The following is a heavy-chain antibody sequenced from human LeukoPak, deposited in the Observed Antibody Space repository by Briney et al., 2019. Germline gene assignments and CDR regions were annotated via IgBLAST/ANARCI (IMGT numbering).Heavy chain of an antibody. CDR2: ISSSGRTI. V-gene: IGHV3-48*03. CDR1: GFTFSSYE. CDR3: ASYYYDSSGYWVHAFDI. D-gene: IGHD3-22*01. Sequence: GGSLRLSCAASGFTFSSYEMNWVRQAPGKGLEWVSYISSSGRTIYNADPVKGRFTISRDNAKNSLYLQMNSLRAEDTAVYYCASYYYDSSGYWVHAFDIWGQGTMVTVSS. J-gene: IGHJ3*02.